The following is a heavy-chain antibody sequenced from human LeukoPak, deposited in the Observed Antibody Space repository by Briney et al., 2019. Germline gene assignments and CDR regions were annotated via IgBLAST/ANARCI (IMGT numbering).Heavy chain of an antibody. CDR1: GYSLTNYW. D-gene: IGHD2-2*01. J-gene: IGHJ6*02. Sequence: GESLKISCKGSGYSLTNYWIGWVRQMPGKGLEWLGIGYPGDSNIKYSPSFQGQVTISADKSFNTAYLQWSSLKASDTAMYYCARSYCSSSSCPFGMDVWGQGTTVTVSS. CDR3: ARSYCSSSSCPFGMDV. V-gene: IGHV5-51*01. CDR2: GYPGDSNI.